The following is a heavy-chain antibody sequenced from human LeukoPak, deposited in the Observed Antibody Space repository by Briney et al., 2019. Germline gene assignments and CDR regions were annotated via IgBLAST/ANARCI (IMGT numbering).Heavy chain of an antibody. CDR1: GFTFSSYS. CDR2: ISTTLSTI. D-gene: IGHD3-10*01. J-gene: IGHJ3*02. CDR3: ARERRGGDTFDI. V-gene: IGHV3-48*01. Sequence: AGGSLRLSCAASGFTFSSYSMNWVRQVPGKGLEWISYISTTLSTIYYADSVKGRFTISRDNAKNSLYLQMNSLRVEDTAVYYCARERRGGDTFDIWGQGTMVTVSS.